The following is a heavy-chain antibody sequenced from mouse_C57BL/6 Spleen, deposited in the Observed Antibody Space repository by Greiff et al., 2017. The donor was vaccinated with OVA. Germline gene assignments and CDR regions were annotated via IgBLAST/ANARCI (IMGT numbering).Heavy chain of an antibody. CDR1: GYTFTEYT. Sequence: VQLQESGAELVKPGASVKLSCKASGYTFTEYTIHWVKQRSGQGLEWIGWFYPGSGSIKYNEKFKDKATLTVDKSSSTVYMELSRLTSEDSAVYYCARHEDDYYYGSSHFDYWGKGTTLTVSS. CDR2: FYPGSGSI. D-gene: IGHD1-1*01. J-gene: IGHJ2*01. CDR3: ARHEDDYYYGSSHFDY. V-gene: IGHV1-62-2*01.